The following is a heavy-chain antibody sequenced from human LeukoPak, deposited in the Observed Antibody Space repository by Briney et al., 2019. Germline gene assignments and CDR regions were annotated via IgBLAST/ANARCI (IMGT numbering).Heavy chain of an antibody. CDR3: ASGGYDSGFDY. CDR2: IYHSGST. V-gene: IGHV4-59*08. D-gene: IGHD5-12*01. J-gene: IGHJ4*02. Sequence: SETLSLTCTVSGGSIRNYYWTWIRQPPGRGLEWIGYIYHSGSTKYNPSLKSRVTISVDTSKNQFSLKLSSVTAADTAVYYCASGGYDSGFDYWGQGTLVTVSS. CDR1: GGSIRNYY.